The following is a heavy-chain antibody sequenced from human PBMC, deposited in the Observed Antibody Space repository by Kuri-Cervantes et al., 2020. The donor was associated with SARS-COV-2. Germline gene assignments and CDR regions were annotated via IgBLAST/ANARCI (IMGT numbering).Heavy chain of an antibody. J-gene: IGHJ3*02. V-gene: IGHV3-30-3*01. CDR2: ISYDGSNK. D-gene: IGHD6-19*01. CDR3: ARELGSSGWNDAFDI. CDR1: GFSFSHSA. Sequence: GGSLRLSCAASGFSFSHSAMHWIRQAPGKGLEWVAVISYDGSNKYYADSVKGRFTISRDNSKNTLYLQMNSLRAEDTAVYYCARELGSSGWNDAFDIWGQGTMVTVSS.